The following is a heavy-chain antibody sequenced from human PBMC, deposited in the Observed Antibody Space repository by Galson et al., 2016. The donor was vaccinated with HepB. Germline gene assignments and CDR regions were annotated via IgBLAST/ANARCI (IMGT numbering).Heavy chain of an antibody. CDR1: GYTFTNNG. Sequence: QSGAEVKKPGASVMLSCKTSGYTFTNNGISWVRQAPGQGLEWMAWISAYSGNTNYAQKFQGRVTLTKDTSASTVYMELRGLRSDDTAMYYCARDRDAALDYWGQGALVTVSS. V-gene: IGHV1-18*01. D-gene: IGHD6-13*01. CDR3: ARDRDAALDY. CDR2: ISAYSGNT. J-gene: IGHJ4*02.